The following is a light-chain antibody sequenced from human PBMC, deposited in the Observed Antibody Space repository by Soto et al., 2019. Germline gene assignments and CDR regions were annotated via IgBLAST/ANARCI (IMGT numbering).Light chain of an antibody. V-gene: IGKV1-27*01. CDR2: SGS. CDR3: QKYNGPPLT. Sequence: DMQMTQSASSLSASVGDIVTITCRASQGLDNYLAWYQQKPGKAPKLLIYSGSTLQSGVPSRFSGRGFGTEFTLTINGLQPEDVATDYCQKYNGPPLTLGGGTRVEIK. J-gene: IGKJ4*01. CDR1: QGLDNY.